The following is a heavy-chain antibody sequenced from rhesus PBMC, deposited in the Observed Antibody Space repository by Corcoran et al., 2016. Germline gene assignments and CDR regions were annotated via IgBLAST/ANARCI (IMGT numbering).Heavy chain of an antibody. CDR1: GYTFTSLG. Sequence: QVQLVQSGAEVKQPGASVKVSCKASGYTFTSLGMNWVRQAHGQKLEWMGWINTDTGNTTYAQGFKERCTFSMEPSNSTAYLQSSSLKAEDTAVYYCAGREYSWNGPFDYRGQGILVTVSS. CDR2: INTDTGNT. J-gene: IGHJ4*01. CDR3: AGREYSWNGPFDY. V-gene: IGHV7-114*01. D-gene: IGHD1-14*01.